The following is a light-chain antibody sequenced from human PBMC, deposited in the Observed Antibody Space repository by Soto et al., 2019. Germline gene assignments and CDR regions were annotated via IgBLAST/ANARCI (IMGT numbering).Light chain of an antibody. J-gene: IGKJ1*01. Sequence: EIVMTQSPATLSVSPGERATLSCRASQSVSSNLAWYQQKPGQAPRLLIYGASTRATGLPARFSGSGSGTEFTLPISSLQSEDFAVYYCQQYNNWPREFGQGTKVEIK. CDR3: QQYNNWPRE. V-gene: IGKV3-15*01. CDR2: GAS. CDR1: QSVSSN.